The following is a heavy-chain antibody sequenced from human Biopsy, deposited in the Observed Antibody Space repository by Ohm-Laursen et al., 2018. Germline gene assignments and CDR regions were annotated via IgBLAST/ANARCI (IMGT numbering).Heavy chain of an antibody. Sequence: TQTLTLTCSFSGFSLTNGGLSVGWIRQSPGRALEWLGLIYGDDNKRYSPSLKSRLLITKDTSKNQVVLTLTNVDPVDTGTYYCAHRQKWTFDFWDQGTLVTVSS. CDR1: GFSLTNGGLS. J-gene: IGHJ4*02. V-gene: IGHV2-5*02. CDR2: IYGDDNK. CDR3: AHRQKWTFDF. D-gene: IGHD1-26*01.